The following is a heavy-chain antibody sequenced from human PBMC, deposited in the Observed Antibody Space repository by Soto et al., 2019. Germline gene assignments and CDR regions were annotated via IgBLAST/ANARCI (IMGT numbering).Heavy chain of an antibody. CDR1: GYSFTSYW. CDR3: ARHDPSACTNGVCYYWFDP. Sequence: PGEFLKISCKGSGYSFTSYWSSWVRQMPGKGLEWMGRIDPSDSYTNYSPSFQGHVTISADKSISTAYLQWSSLKASDTAMYYCARHDPSACTNGVCYYWFDPWGQGTLVTVSS. D-gene: IGHD2-8*01. CDR2: IDPSDSYT. J-gene: IGHJ5*02. V-gene: IGHV5-10-1*01.